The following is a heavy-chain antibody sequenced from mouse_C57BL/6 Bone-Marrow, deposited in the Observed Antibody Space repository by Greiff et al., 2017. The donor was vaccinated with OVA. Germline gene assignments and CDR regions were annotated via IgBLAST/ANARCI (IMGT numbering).Heavy chain of an antibody. CDR3: ARRDCYGREGSFAY. Sequence: VQLQQSGAELARPGASVKLSCKASGYTFTSYGISWVKQRTGQGLEWIGEIYPRSGNTYYNEKFKGKATLTADKSSSTAYMELRSLTSEDSAVYFCARRDCYGREGSFAYWGQGTLVTVSA. CDR1: GYTFTSYG. D-gene: IGHD1-1*01. CDR2: IYPRSGNT. J-gene: IGHJ3*01. V-gene: IGHV1-81*01.